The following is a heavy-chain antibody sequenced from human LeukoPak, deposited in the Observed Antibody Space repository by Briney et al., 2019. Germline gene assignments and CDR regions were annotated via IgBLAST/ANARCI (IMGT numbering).Heavy chain of an antibody. CDR1: GFTFDDYA. D-gene: IGHD4-17*01. Sequence: GGSLRISCAASGFTFDDYAMHWVRQAPGKGLEWVSGISWNSGSIGYADSVKGRFTISRDNAKDSLYLQMNSLRAEDTAFYYCAKAKTTVTTYDYYGMDVWGQGTTVTVSS. CDR3: AKAKTTVTTYDYYGMDV. J-gene: IGHJ6*02. CDR2: ISWNSGSI. V-gene: IGHV3-9*01.